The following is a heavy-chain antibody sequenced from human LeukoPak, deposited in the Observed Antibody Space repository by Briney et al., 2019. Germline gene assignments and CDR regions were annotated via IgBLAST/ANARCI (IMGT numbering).Heavy chain of an antibody. CDR3: AIRPTGALDY. D-gene: IGHD1-26*01. CDR1: GFTVSSSY. Sequence: GGSLRLSCAASGFTVSSSYMSWVREAPGKGLEWVSVIYSGGSTYYADSVKGRFTISRDNSKNTLYLQMNSLRAEDTAVYYCAIRPTGALDYWGQGTLVTVSS. J-gene: IGHJ4*02. V-gene: IGHV3-66*01. CDR2: IYSGGST.